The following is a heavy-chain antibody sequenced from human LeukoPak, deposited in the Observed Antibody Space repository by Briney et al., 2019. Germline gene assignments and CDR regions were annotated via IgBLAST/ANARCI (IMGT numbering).Heavy chain of an antibody. CDR3: ARGWLAETTVVTPYNY. V-gene: IGHV1-69*13. CDR2: IIPIFGTA. CDR1: EGTFSSYA. Sequence: ASVKVSCKASEGTFSSYAISWVRQAPGQGLEWMGGIIPIFGTANYAQKFQGRVTITAVESKSTAYMGLRSLRSEDTAVYYCARGWLAETTVVTPYNYRGQGTLVTVSS. D-gene: IGHD4-23*01. J-gene: IGHJ4*02.